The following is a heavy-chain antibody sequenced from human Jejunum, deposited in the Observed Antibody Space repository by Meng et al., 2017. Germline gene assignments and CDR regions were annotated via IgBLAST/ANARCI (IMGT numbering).Heavy chain of an antibody. J-gene: IGHJ4*02. V-gene: IGHV4-4*02. D-gene: IGHD2-2*03. CDR3: ARAGLDNRFHF. Sequence: QLQLRESGPGLVRPWGTLSPTCAVSVGVISDSNWWSWVRQPPGKGLEWIGEIYHTGSTNYNPSLKSRVTMSLDKSKNQFFLDLTSVTAADTAVYYCARAGLDNRFHFWGQGTLVTVSS. CDR2: IYHTGST. CDR1: VGVISDSNW.